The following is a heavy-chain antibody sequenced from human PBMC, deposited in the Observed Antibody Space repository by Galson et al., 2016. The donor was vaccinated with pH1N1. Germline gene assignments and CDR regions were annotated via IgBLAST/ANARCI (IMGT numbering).Heavy chain of an antibody. CDR3: ASRGSSFWVF. J-gene: IGHJ4*02. V-gene: IGHV4-39*01. Sequence: LSLTCTVSGASVTSRSHYWDWIRQPPGKGLEWLGNIHSSGSSYYNPSLKSRVSISVDTSKNQFSLHVRSVTAAYTAVYYCASRGSSFWVFWGQGTLATVSS. CDR2: IHSSGSS. D-gene: IGHD6-13*01. CDR1: GASVTSRSHY.